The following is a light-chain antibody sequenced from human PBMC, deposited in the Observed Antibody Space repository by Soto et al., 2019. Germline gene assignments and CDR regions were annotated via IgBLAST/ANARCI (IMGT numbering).Light chain of an antibody. CDR3: QQRSVWPWT. J-gene: IGKJ1*01. V-gene: IGKV3-11*01. CDR1: QSVNNY. CDR2: DTS. Sequence: EFVLTQSPGTLSLSPGERATLSCRASQSVNNYLAWYQQKPGQAPRLLIYDTSDRASGIPARFSGSGSGTDFTLTISSLEPEDFAVFYCQQRSVWPWTFGQGTKVDIK.